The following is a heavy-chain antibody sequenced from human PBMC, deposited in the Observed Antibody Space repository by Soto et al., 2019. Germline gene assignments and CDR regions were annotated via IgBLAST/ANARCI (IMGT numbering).Heavy chain of an antibody. D-gene: IGHD3-10*02. CDR3: ARDLFGELFFDY. J-gene: IGHJ4*02. Sequence: SETLSLTCAVYGGSFSGYYWSWIRQPPGKGLEWIGEINHSGSTNYNPSLKSRVTISVDTSKNQFSLKLSSVTAADTAVYYCARDLFGELFFDYWGQGTLVTVSS. CDR1: GGSFSGYY. CDR2: INHSGST. V-gene: IGHV4-34*01.